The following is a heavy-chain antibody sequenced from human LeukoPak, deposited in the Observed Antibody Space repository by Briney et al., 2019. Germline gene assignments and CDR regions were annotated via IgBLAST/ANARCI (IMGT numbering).Heavy chain of an antibody. CDR3: ARDASLGPFDS. V-gene: IGHV4-59*01. CDR1: GGSISSYY. CDR2: IFHSGAT. Sequence: SETLSLTCTISGGSISSYYWSWIRQPPGKGLEWIGYIFHSGATNYSPPLKSRVTMSVDTSKNQFSLRLRSVTAADTAVYYCARDASLGPFDSWGQGIQVTVSS. J-gene: IGHJ4*02. D-gene: IGHD3-16*01.